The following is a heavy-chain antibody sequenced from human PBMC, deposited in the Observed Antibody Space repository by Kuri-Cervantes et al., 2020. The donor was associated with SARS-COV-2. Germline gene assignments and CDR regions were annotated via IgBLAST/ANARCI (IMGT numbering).Heavy chain of an antibody. CDR2: IKQDGSEK. CDR1: GFTFSSYS. V-gene: IGHV3-7*01. D-gene: IGHD3-9*01. J-gene: IGHJ6*04. Sequence: GGSLRLSCAASGFTFSSYSMNWVRQAPGKGLEWVANIKQDGSEKYYVDSVKGRFTISRDNAKNSLYLQMNSLRAEDTAVYYCARVGTIFRSMDVWGKGTTVTVSS. CDR3: ARVGTIFRSMDV.